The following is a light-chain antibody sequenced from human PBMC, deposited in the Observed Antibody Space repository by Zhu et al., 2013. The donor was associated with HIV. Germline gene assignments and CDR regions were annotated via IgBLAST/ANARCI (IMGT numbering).Light chain of an antibody. Sequence: AIQMTQSPSSLSASVGDRVTITCRASQGIRNDLGWYQQKPGKAPKLLIYAASSLQSGVPSRFSGSGSGTDFTLTISSLQSEDFALYYCQQYHHWPPVFGQGTRLEI. CDR2: AAS. CDR1: QGIRND. J-gene: IGKJ5*01. CDR3: QQYHHWPPV. V-gene: IGKV1-6*01.